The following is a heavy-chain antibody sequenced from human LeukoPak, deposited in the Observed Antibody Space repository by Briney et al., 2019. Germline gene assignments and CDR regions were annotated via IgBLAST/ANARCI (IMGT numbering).Heavy chain of an antibody. CDR2: MNHNSGNT. V-gene: IGHV1-8*03. CDR3: ARGRRSSTRVNWFDP. D-gene: IGHD2-2*01. CDR1: GYTFTSYD. Sequence: ASVKVSCKPSGYTFTSYDINWVRQATGQGLEWMGWMNHNSGNTGYAQKFQGRVTIPRNTSISTAYMELSSLRSEDTAVYYCARGRRSSTRVNWFDPWGQGTLVTVSS. J-gene: IGHJ5*02.